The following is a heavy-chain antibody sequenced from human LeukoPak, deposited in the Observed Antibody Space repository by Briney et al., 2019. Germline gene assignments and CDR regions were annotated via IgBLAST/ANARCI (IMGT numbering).Heavy chain of an antibody. CDR2: ISWNSGTI. V-gene: IGHV3-9*01. D-gene: IGHD3-22*01. Sequence: QPGGSLRLSCAASGFTFDDYAMHWVRQAPGKGLEWVSGISWNSGTIYYADSVKGRFTISRENAKNSLYLQMNSLRAGDTAVYYCARGGYDSSGYYFDYWGQGTLVTVSS. CDR3: ARGGYDSSGYYFDY. J-gene: IGHJ4*02. CDR1: GFTFDDYA.